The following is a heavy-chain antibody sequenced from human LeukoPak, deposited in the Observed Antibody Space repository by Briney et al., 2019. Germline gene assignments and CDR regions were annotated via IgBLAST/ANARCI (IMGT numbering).Heavy chain of an antibody. CDR2: IYSGGST. J-gene: IGHJ4*02. V-gene: IGHV3-66*02. Sequence: GGSLRLSCAASGFTVSSNYMSWVRQAPGKGLEWVSVIYSGGSTYYADSVKGRFTISRDNSKNTLYLQMNSLRAEDTAVYYCARDSGSYPLGFDYWGQRTLVTVSS. CDR3: ARDSGSYPLGFDY. CDR1: GFTVSSNY. D-gene: IGHD1-26*01.